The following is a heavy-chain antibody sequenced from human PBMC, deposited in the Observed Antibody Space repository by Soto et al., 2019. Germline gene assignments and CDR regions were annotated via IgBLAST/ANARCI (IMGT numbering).Heavy chain of an antibody. Sequence: PGGSLRLSCAASGFTFSSYAMHWVRQAPGKGLEWVAVISYDGSNKYYADSVRGRFTITRDNSKNTLYLQMNSLRAEDTAVYYCARDLDSSTGTQPHFDYWGQGTLVTVSS. CDR2: ISYDGSNK. V-gene: IGHV3-30-3*01. CDR3: ARDLDSSTGTQPHFDY. CDR1: GFTFSSYA. J-gene: IGHJ4*02. D-gene: IGHD3-22*01.